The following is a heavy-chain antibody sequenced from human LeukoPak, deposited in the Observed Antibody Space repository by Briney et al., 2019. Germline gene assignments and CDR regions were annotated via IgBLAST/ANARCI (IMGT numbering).Heavy chain of an antibody. CDR2: ISGSGGST. CDR1: GFTFSSYA. J-gene: IGHJ4*02. Sequence: GGSLRLSCAASGFTFSSYAMSWVRQAPGKGLEWVSAISGSGGSTYYADSVKGRFTISRDNSKNTPYLQMNSLRAEDTAVYYCAKDIIPYYYDSSGLNPFDYWGQGTLVTVSS. V-gene: IGHV3-23*01. CDR3: AKDIIPYYYDSSGLNPFDY. D-gene: IGHD3-22*01.